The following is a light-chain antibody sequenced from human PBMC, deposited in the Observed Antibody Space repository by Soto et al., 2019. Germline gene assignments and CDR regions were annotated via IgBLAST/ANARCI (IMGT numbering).Light chain of an antibody. CDR2: DAS. V-gene: IGKV1-5*01. CDR3: QQYNSYWT. J-gene: IGKJ1*01. Sequence: NLAPTTLFLNIENIVTITCRASQSISSWLAWYQQKPGKAPKLLIYDASSLESGVPSRFSGSGSGTEFTLTISSLQPDDFATYYCQQYNSYWTFSQVGMVDVK. CDR1: QSISSW.